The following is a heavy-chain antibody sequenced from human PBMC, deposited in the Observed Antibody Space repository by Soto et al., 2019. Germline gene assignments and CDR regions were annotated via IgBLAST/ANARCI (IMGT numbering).Heavy chain of an antibody. CDR2: VSSSGGST. CDR3: AKGIGPTTGAIDI. D-gene: IGHD1-26*01. V-gene: IGHV3-23*01. J-gene: IGHJ3*02. Sequence: EVQLLESGGGLVQPGGSLRLSCAASGFTFNNYAMHWVRQAPGRGLEWVSTVSSSGGSTYSADSVKGRFTISRDNSKNTLYRQMNSLRAEDTAVYYCAKGIGPTTGAIDIWGQGTMVTVSS. CDR1: GFTFNNYA.